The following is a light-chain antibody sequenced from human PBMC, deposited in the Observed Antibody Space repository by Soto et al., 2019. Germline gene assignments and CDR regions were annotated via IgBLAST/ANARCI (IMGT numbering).Light chain of an antibody. CDR3: HQRQCWTPLT. J-gene: IGKJ5*01. CDR1: QSVSSSF. CDR2: DAS. V-gene: IGKV3D-20*02. Sequence: ETVMTQSPATLSLSPGERATLSCRASQSVSSSFLAWYQQKPGQAPRLLISDASNRATGIPARFSGSGSGTDFTLTISSREPEYVSFCYCHQRQCWTPLTVGQGTRRESK.